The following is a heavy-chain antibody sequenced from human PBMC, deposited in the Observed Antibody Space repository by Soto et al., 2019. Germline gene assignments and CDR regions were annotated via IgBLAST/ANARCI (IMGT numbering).Heavy chain of an antibody. CDR3: ARSGYSYGRRAAGPIEYFQH. D-gene: IGHD5-18*01. V-gene: IGHV4-39*07. J-gene: IGHJ1*01. CDR1: GGSISSSSSY. Sequence: PSETLSLTCTVSGGSISSSSSYCGWIRQPPGKGLEWVGSIYYHSGSTNYNPSLKSRVTISVDTSKNQFSLKLSSVTAADTAVYYCARSGYSYGRRAAGPIEYFQHWGQGTLVTVSS. CDR2: IYYHSGST.